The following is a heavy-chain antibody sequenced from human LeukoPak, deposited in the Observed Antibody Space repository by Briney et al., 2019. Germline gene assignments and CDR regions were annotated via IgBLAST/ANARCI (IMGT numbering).Heavy chain of an antibody. CDR1: GGSISSGSYY. V-gene: IGHV4-61*02. Sequence: SQTLPLTCTVSGGSISSGSYYWSWIRQPAGKGLEWIGRIYSSGSTNYNPSLKSRVTISVDTSKNQFSLKLSSVTAADTAVYYCARDIVSGWXXAFDIWGQXXXVXXSS. CDR3: ARDIVSGWXXAFDI. J-gene: IGHJ3*02. D-gene: IGHD6-19*01. CDR2: IYSSGST.